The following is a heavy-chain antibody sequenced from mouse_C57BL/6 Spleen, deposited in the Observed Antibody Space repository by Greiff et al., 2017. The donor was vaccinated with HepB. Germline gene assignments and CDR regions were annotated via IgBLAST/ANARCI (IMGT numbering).Heavy chain of an antibody. CDR3: ARYISPSSYGSSFFDY. D-gene: IGHD1-1*01. CDR1: GFTFTDYY. Sequence: DVQLVESGGGLVQPGGSLSLSCAASGFTFTDYYMSWVRQPPGKALEWLGFIRNKANGYTTEYSASVKGRFTISRDNSQSILYLQMNALRAEDSATYYCARYISPSSYGSSFFDYWGQGTTLTVSS. CDR2: IRNKANGYTT. J-gene: IGHJ2*01. V-gene: IGHV7-3*01.